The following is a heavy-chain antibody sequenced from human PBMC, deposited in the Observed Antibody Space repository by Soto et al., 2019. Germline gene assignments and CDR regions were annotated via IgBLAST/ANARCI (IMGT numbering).Heavy chain of an antibody. Sequence: GGSLRLSCAASGFIFSNYAMSWVRQAPGKGLEWVSATGGNGADTYYADSVKGRFTISRDNSKNTLYLQMNSLRADDTAVYFCAIPSGLTVTGPDYWGQGTLVTVSS. CDR2: TGGNGADT. V-gene: IGHV3-23*01. D-gene: IGHD6-19*01. J-gene: IGHJ4*02. CDR3: AIPSGLTVTGPDY. CDR1: GFIFSNYA.